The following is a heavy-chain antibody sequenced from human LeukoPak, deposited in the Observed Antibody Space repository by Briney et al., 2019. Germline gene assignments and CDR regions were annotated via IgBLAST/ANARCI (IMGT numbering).Heavy chain of an antibody. CDR3: ARDSGGSYPSDY. Sequence: ASVKVSCKASGYTCTGYYMHWVRQAPGQGLEWMGWINPNSGGTSYAQKFQGRVTMTRDTSISTAYMELSRLRSDDTAVYYCARDSGGSYPSDYWGQGTLVTVSS. CDR1: GYTCTGYY. J-gene: IGHJ4*02. D-gene: IGHD1-26*01. CDR2: INPNSGGT. V-gene: IGHV1-2*02.